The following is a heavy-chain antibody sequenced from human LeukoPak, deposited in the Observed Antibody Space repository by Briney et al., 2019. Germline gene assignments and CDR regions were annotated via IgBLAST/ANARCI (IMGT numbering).Heavy chain of an antibody. J-gene: IGHJ2*01. V-gene: IGHV4-59*08. Sequence: SETLSLTCTVSGGSISSYYWSWIRQPPGKGLEWIGYIYYTGPTNYNPSLKSRVTISLDTPKNQFSLKLRFVTAADTAVYYCVRLSVVSPHRYFDLWGRGTLVTVSS. CDR2: IYYTGPT. CDR3: VRLSVVSPHRYFDL. D-gene: IGHD4-23*01. CDR1: GGSISSYY.